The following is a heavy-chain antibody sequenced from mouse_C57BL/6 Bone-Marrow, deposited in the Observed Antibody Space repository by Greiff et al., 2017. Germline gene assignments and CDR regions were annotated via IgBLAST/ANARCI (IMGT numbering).Heavy chain of an antibody. CDR3: ARDDWYFDV. V-gene: IGHV5-6*01. J-gene: IGHJ1*03. Sequence: EVKVVESGGDLVKPGGSLKLSCAASGFTFSNYGMSWVRQTPDKRLEWVATISSGGSYTYYPDSVKGRFTISRDNAKNTLYLQMSSLKSEDTAMYYCARDDWYFDVWGTGTTVTVSS. CDR1: GFTFSNYG. CDR2: ISSGGSYT.